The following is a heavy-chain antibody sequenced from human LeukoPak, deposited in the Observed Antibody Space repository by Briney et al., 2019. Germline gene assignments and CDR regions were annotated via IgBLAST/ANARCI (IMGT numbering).Heavy chain of an antibody. Sequence: ASLKVSCKASGYTFTSYGISWVRQAPGQGLEWMGWISAYNGNTNYAQKLQGRVTMTTDTSTSTAYMELRSLRSDDTAVYYCARDRHSSGWEIIDYWGKGTLVTVSS. CDR2: ISAYNGNT. CDR1: GYTFTSYG. V-gene: IGHV1-18*01. CDR3: ARDRHSSGWEIIDY. D-gene: IGHD6-19*01. J-gene: IGHJ4*02.